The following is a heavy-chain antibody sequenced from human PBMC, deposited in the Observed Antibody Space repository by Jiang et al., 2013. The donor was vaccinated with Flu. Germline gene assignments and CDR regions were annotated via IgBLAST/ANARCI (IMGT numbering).Heavy chain of an antibody. J-gene: IGHJ4*02. CDR1: GYTFTSYG. D-gene: IGHD4-17*01. Sequence: GAEVKKPGASVKVSCKASGYTFTSYGISWVRQAPGQGLEWMGWISAYNGNTNYAQKLQGRVTMTTDTSTSTAYMELRSLRSDDTAVYYCARDDARRLRTSTGTTWGQGTLVHRLL. V-gene: IGHV1-18*04. CDR3: ARDDARRLRTSTGTT. CDR2: ISAYNGNT.